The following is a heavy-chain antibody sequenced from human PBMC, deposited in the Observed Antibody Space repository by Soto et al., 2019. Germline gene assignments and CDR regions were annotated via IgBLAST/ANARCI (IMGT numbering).Heavy chain of an antibody. CDR3: ARSRLPYYYYYGMDV. CDR1: GGSFSGYF. Sequence: ETLSLTCAVYGGSFSGYFWSWIRQPPGKGLEWIGEINHSGSAKYNPSLKSRLTISVDTSKNLVSLRLSSMTAADTAVYYCARSRLPYYYYYGMDVWGQGTTVTVSS. J-gene: IGHJ6*02. V-gene: IGHV4-34*01. CDR2: INHSGSA. D-gene: IGHD6-6*01.